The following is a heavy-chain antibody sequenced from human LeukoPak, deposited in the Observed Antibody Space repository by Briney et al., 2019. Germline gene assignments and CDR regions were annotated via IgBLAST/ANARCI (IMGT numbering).Heavy chain of an antibody. CDR3: ARGERYDYEAVDWFDP. Sequence: SETLSLTCTVSGDSISSSGYYWGWIRRPPGKGLEWIGSIHYSGSAYYNPSLKSRVTTSVDTSKNQFSLKLTSVTAADTAVYYCARGERYDYEAVDWFDPWGQGTLVTVSS. J-gene: IGHJ5*02. V-gene: IGHV4-39*07. CDR2: IHYSGSA. CDR1: GDSISSSGYY. D-gene: IGHD4-17*01.